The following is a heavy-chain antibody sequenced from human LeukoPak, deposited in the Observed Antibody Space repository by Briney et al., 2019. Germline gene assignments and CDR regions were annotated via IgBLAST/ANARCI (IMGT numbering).Heavy chain of an antibody. CDR2: IYHSGDT. CDR3: ARVPAAFDI. J-gene: IGHJ3*02. CDR1: GDSISRGDYY. Sequence: SETLSPTCTVSGDSISRGDYYWTWIRQPPGKGLEWIGYIYHSGDTYYNPSLKSRVTISVDTSKNQFSLKLRSVTAADTAVYYCARVPAAFDIWGQGRMVTVSS. V-gene: IGHV4-30-4*01. D-gene: IGHD1-14*01.